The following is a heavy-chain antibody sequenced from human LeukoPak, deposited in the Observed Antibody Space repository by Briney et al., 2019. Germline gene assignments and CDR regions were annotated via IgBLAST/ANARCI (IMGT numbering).Heavy chain of an antibody. CDR1: GFTFSSYG. V-gene: IGHV3-23*01. CDR3: ARGFSGSPIDY. J-gene: IGHJ4*02. CDR2: ISGSGGNT. Sequence: GGSLRLSCAASGFTFSSYGMSWVRQAPGKGLEWVSGISGSGGNTYYADSVKGRFTISRDNAKNSLYLQMNSLRAEDTAVYYCARGFSGSPIDYWGQGTLVTVSS. D-gene: IGHD1-26*01.